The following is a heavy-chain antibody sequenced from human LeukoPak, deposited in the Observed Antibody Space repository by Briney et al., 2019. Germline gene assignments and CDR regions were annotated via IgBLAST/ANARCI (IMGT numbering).Heavy chain of an antibody. CDR1: GGSISSSSYY. CDR2: INHSGST. D-gene: IGHD2-2*01. CDR3: ARHRKLVVPAARTVPKQQLAPNYYYYYMDV. Sequence: PSETLSLTCTVSGGSISSSSYYWGWIRQPPGKGLEWIGEINHSGSTNYNPSLKSRVTISVDTSKNQFSLKLSSVTAADTAVYYCARHRKLVVPAARTVPKQQLAPNYYYYYMDVWGKGTTVTVSS. V-gene: IGHV4-39*01. J-gene: IGHJ6*03.